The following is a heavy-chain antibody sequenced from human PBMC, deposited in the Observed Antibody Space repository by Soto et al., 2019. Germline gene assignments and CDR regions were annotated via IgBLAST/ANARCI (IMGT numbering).Heavy chain of an antibody. CDR1: GGTFTSYA. J-gene: IGHJ6*02. V-gene: IGHV1-69*06. CDR3: ARDRPASYIPYGMDV. Sequence: QVHLVQSGSEVKKPGSSVKVSCKASGGTFTSYAISWVRQAPGQGLEWMGGIIPMFGAADYAQNFQGRVTITADKSPITAYLELSSLRSEDTAVYYCARDRPASYIPYGMDVWGQGTTVTASS. CDR2: IIPMFGAA. D-gene: IGHD1-20*01.